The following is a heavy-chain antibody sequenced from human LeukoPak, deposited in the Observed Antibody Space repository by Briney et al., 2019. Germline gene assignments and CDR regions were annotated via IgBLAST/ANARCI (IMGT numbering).Heavy chain of an antibody. CDR2: LWADGSTA. CDR1: GFTFNIFG. D-gene: IGHD6-13*01. Sequence: GGSLRLSCAASGFTFNIFGMHWVRQVPGNGLEWVAVLWADGSTAHYADSVKGRFTISRDSSEKTLYLQMNSLRSEDTAVYYCVKESAAGGTFHFDYWGQGTLVTVSS. V-gene: IGHV3-33*06. J-gene: IGHJ4*02. CDR3: VKESAAGGTFHFDY.